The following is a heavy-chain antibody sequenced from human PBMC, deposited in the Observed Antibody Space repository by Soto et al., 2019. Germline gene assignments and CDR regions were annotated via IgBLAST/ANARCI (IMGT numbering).Heavy chain of an antibody. J-gene: IGHJ4*02. D-gene: IGHD3-16*01. CDR1: GFTFSNYR. V-gene: IGHV3-74*01. CDR2: INGDGTGT. Sequence: EVQLVESGGGLVQPGGSLRLSCAASGFTFSNYRMYWVRQAPGKGLVWVSRINGDGTGTTYADAVKGRFTISRDNAKNTLNLPMNSLRAEDTAGYYCARAGGGLDYWGQGILVTVSS. CDR3: ARAGGGLDY.